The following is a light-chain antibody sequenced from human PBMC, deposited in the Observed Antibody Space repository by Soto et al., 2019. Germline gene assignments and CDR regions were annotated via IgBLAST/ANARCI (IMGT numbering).Light chain of an antibody. CDR3: QQYSNWPRT. Sequence: EIVMTQSPATLSVSPGERATLSCRASQSISSTLAWYQQKPGQAPRLLIYGASTRATDIPARFSGSGSGTEFTLTISSLQSEDFAVYYCQQYSNWPRTFGQGTKVDIK. J-gene: IGKJ1*01. CDR2: GAS. CDR1: QSISST. V-gene: IGKV3-15*01.